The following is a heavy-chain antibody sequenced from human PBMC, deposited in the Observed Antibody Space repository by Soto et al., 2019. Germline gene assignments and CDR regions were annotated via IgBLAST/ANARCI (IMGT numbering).Heavy chain of an antibody. Sequence: GGSLKISCKGSGYSFTRYWVGWVGQMPGKGLEWMGIIYPGDSDTRYSPSFQGQVTISADKSISTAYLQWSSLKASDTAMYYCARLSSSSSGWFEPWGQGTLVTVSS. V-gene: IGHV5-51*01. CDR3: ARLSSSSSGWFEP. J-gene: IGHJ5*02. CDR2: IYPGDSDT. CDR1: GYSFTRYW. D-gene: IGHD6-6*01.